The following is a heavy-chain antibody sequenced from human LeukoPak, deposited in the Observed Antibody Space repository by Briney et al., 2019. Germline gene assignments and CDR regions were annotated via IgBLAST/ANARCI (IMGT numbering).Heavy chain of an antibody. V-gene: IGHV4-30-4*01. CDR1: GGSISSGDYY. D-gene: IGHD6-13*01. CDR3: ARLDIAAAGIDY. CDR2: IYYSGST. J-gene: IGHJ4*02. Sequence: PSQTLSLTCTVSGGSISSGDYYWSWIRQPPGKGLEWIGYIYYSGSTYYNPSLKSRVTISVDTSKNQFSLKLSSVTAADTAVYYCARLDIAAAGIDYWGQGTLVTVSS.